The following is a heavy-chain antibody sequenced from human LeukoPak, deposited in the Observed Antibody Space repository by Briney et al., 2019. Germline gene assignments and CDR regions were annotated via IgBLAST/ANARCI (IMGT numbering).Heavy chain of an antibody. J-gene: IGHJ5*02. V-gene: IGHV4-61*01. CDR2: IYYSGST. CDR1: GGSVSSGSYY. Sequence: SETLSLTCTVSGGSVSSGSYYWSWIRQPPGKGLEWIGYIYYSGSTNYNPSLKSRVTISVDTSKNQFSLKLSSVTAADTAVYYCARDRIGYSRARDWFDPWGQGTLVTVSS. D-gene: IGHD6-13*01. CDR3: ARDRIGYSRARDWFDP.